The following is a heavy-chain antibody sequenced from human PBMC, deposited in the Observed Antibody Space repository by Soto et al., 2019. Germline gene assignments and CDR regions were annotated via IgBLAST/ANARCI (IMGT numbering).Heavy chain of an antibody. CDR3: AKEAVAVPFDY. D-gene: IGHD6-19*01. CDR2: ISYDGSNK. J-gene: IGHJ4*02. V-gene: IGHV3-30*18. CDR1: GFTFSSYG. Sequence: GESLKISCAASGFTFSSYGMHWVGQAPGKGLEWVAVISYDGSNKYYADSVKGRFTISRDNSKNTLYLQMNSLRAEDTAVYYCAKEAVAVPFDYWGQGTLVTVSS.